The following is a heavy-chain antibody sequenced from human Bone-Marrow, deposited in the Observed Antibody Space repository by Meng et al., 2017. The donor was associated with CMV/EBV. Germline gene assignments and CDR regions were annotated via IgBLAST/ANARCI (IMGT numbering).Heavy chain of an antibody. CDR2: IYYSGST. V-gene: IGHV4-39*07. CDR1: GGSISSGRYY. J-gene: IGHJ4*02. CDR3: ARDRCSSASCYTPSYYFDY. Sequence: GSLRLSCTFSGGSISSGRYYWDWIRQPPGKGLELIGSIYYSGSTYHNPSLKSRVTMSIDASKNLFSLKLRSVTAADTAVYYCARDRCSSASCYTPSYYFDYWGQGTLVTVSS. D-gene: IGHD2-2*02.